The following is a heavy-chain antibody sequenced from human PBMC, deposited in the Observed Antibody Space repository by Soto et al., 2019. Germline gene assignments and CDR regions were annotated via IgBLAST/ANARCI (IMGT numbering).Heavy chain of an antibody. V-gene: IGHV1-8*01. D-gene: IGHD3-3*01. CDR3: ARGVNYDFFYYYYMDV. CDR2: MNPNRGNT. CDR1: GYTFTSFD. Sequence: QVQLVQSGAEVKKPGASVKVSCKASGYTFTSFDINWVRQATGQGLEWMGWMNPNRGNTGYAQKFQCRVTMTRNTSISTAYMELSSLRSEDTAVYYCARGVNYDFFYYYYMDVWGKGTTVTVSS. J-gene: IGHJ6*03.